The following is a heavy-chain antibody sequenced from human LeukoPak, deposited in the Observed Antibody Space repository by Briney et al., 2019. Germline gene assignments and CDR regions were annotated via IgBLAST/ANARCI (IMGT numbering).Heavy chain of an antibody. D-gene: IGHD6-13*01. CDR1: GGSVSSGSYY. Sequence: SETLSLTCTVSGGSVSSGSYYWSWIRQPPGKGLEWIGYIYYSGSTNYNPSLKSRVTISVDTSKNQSSLKLSSVTAADTAVYYCARKRNSWLDYWGQGTLVTVSS. CDR3: ARKRNSWLDY. J-gene: IGHJ4*02. CDR2: IYYSGST. V-gene: IGHV4-61*01.